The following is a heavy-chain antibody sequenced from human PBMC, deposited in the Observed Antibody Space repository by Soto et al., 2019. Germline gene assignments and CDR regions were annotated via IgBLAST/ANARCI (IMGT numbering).Heavy chain of an antibody. CDR3: ARVSEMGTMSKGYYYYMDV. J-gene: IGHJ6*03. CDR1: GDTFNNHT. V-gene: IGHV1-69*02. Sequence: QVQLVQSGAEVKKPGSSVKVSCKASGDTFNNHTISWVRQAPGQGLEWMGRIIPVLGVANYAQKLQGRVTITADKSTSTAYMEVSSLRSEDTAMYYCARVSEMGTMSKGYYYYMDVWGKGTTVTVSS. CDR2: IIPVLGVA. D-gene: IGHD5-12*01.